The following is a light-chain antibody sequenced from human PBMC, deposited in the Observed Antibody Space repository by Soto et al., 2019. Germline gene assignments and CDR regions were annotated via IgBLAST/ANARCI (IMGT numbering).Light chain of an antibody. Sequence: EIVMTQSPVTLSVSPGESATLSCRASQNINHNLAWDQQKAGQGPRLLLYAASTRATGISARFSGSGSGTEFTLTISSLQSEDFAVYYCQQYENWPWTFGQGNKGEIK. CDR1: QNINHN. J-gene: IGKJ1*01. CDR2: AAS. V-gene: IGKV3-15*01. CDR3: QQYENWPWT.